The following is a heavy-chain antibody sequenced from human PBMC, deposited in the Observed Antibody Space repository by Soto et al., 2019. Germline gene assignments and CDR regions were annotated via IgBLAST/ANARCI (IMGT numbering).Heavy chain of an antibody. CDR3: ARHNYDSSGTAVDF. CDR2: IYHSGST. CDR1: GGSISSGGYS. J-gene: IGHJ6*02. D-gene: IGHD3-22*01. Sequence: SETLSLTCAVSGGSISSGGYSWSWIRQPPGKGLEWIGYIYHSGSTYYNPSLKSRVTISVDTSKNQFSLKLSSVTAADTAVYYCARHNYDSSGTAVDFWGQGTTVTVSS. V-gene: IGHV4-30-2*05.